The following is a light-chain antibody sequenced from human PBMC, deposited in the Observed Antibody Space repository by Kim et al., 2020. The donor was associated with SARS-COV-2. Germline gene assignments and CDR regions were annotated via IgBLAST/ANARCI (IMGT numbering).Light chain of an antibody. CDR2: VNSDGSH. J-gene: IGLJ3*02. CDR1: SGNSSHA. Sequence: SVKLTCTLSSGNSSHAIAWHQQKPEKGPRYLMKVNSDGSHTKGDGIPDRFSGSSSGADSYRTISSLQSDDEADYYCQTWDTGIRVFGGGTQLTVL. V-gene: IGLV4-69*01. CDR3: QTWDTGIRV.